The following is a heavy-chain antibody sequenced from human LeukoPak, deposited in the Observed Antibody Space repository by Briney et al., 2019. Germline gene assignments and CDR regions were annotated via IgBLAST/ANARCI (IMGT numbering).Heavy chain of an antibody. V-gene: IGHV4-59*01. CDR1: GGSISGYY. CDR2: IYYSGST. Sequence: SETLSLTCTVSGGSISGYYWSWIRQPPGKGLEWIGYIYYSGSTNYNPSLKSRVTISVDTSKNQFSLKLSSVTAADTAVYYCARGKGYYYDSSGYSHRSAYWYFDLWGRGTLVTVSS. D-gene: IGHD3-22*01. J-gene: IGHJ2*01. CDR3: ARGKGYYYDSSGYSHRSAYWYFDL.